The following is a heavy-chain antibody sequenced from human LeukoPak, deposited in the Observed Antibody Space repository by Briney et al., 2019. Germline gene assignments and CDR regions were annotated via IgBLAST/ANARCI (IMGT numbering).Heavy chain of an antibody. CDR3: ASDYYGSGSYLFY. V-gene: IGHV3-48*02. Sequence: GGSLRLSCAASGISFSSYSMNWVRQAPGKGLKWVSYISSSSSTIYYADSVKGRFTISRDNAKNSLYLQVNSPRDEDTAVYYCASDYYGSGSYLFYWGQGALVTVSS. J-gene: IGHJ4*02. CDR1: GISFSSYS. CDR2: ISSSSSTI. D-gene: IGHD3-10*01.